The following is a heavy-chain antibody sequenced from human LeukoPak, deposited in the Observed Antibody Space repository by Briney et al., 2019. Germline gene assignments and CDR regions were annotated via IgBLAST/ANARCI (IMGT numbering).Heavy chain of an antibody. CDR2: INHSGST. D-gene: IGHD1-26*01. J-gene: IGHJ4*02. CDR1: GGSFSGYY. Sequence: PSETLSLTCAVYGGSFSGYYWSWIRQPTGKGLEWIGEINHSGSTNYNPSLKSRVTISVDTSKNQFSLKLSSVTAADTAVYYCARGLGANPPGGYWGQGTLVTVSS. CDR3: ARGLGANPPGGY. V-gene: IGHV4-34*01.